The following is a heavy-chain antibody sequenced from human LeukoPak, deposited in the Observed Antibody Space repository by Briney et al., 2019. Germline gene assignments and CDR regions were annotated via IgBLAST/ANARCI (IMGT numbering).Heavy chain of an antibody. D-gene: IGHD3-3*01. CDR3: ARDPIWSGYPIGLDDAFDI. V-gene: IGHV4-38-2*01. J-gene: IGHJ3*02. CDR2: IYHNGGT. Sequence: PSETLSLTCAVSRYSISSGYYWGWIRQPPGKGLEWIGSIYHNGGTYYNPSLKSRVTISVDTSKNQFSLRLSSVTAADTAVYYCARDPIWSGYPIGLDDAFDIWGQGTMVTVSS. CDR1: RYSISSGYY.